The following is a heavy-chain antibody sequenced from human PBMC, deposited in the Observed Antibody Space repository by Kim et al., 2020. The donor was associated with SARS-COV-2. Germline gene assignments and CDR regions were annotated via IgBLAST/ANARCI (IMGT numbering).Heavy chain of an antibody. D-gene: IGHD3-10*01. CDR3: ARDAMGSGSYPYY. V-gene: IGHV3-7*01. J-gene: IGHJ4*02. Sequence: YVDAGKGRFTISRDNAKNSLYLQMNSLRAEDTAVYYCARDAMGSGSYPYYWGQGTLVTVSS.